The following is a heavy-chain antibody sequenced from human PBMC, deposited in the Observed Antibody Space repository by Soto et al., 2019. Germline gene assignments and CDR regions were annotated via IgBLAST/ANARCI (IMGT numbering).Heavy chain of an antibody. V-gene: IGHV3-9*01. CDR1: GFTFDDYA. D-gene: IGHD6-19*01. Sequence: GGSLRLSCAASGFTFDDYAMHWVRQAPGKGLEWVSGITWNSGSIGYADSVKGRFTISRDNSKNTLYLQMNSLRAEDTAVYYCARRTRAVAAYYYYYGMDVWGQGTTVTVSS. CDR2: ITWNSGSI. J-gene: IGHJ6*02. CDR3: ARRTRAVAAYYYYYGMDV.